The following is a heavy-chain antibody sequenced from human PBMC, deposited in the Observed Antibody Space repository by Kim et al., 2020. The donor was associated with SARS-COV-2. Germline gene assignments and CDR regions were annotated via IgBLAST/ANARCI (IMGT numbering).Heavy chain of an antibody. CDR1: GYTFTAYY. Sequence: ASVKVSCKASGYTFTAYYIHWVRQAPGQGLEWMGVIHPGGRTLQNTQKFQDRLTMTTDTSSNTIYMDLSSLTSDDSAVYYCARDIPHNAFDVWGQGTVVTVSS. V-gene: IGHV1-46*01. J-gene: IGHJ3*01. CDR2: IHPGGRTL. CDR3: ARDIPHNAFDV.